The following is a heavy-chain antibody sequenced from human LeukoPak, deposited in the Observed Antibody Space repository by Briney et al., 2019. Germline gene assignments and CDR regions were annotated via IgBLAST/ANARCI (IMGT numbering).Heavy chain of an antibody. V-gene: IGHV7-4-1*02. CDR1: GYIFTSYA. CDR2: INTDTGTP. D-gene: IGHD3-9*01. CDR3: ARFAHLISYHDTLTGYYLFDF. J-gene: IGHJ4*02. Sequence: ASVKVSCKASGYIFTSYALNWVRQAPGQGLEWMGWINTDTGTPTYAQGFAGRFVFSFDTSVSTAYLQISRLEPEDTAVYYCARFAHLISYHDTLTGYYLFDFWGQGTLVTVSS.